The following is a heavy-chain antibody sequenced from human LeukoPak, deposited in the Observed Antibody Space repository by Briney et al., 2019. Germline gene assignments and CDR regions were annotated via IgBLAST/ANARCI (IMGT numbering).Heavy chain of an antibody. J-gene: IGHJ4*02. CDR1: GYTFTSYG. V-gene: IGHV1-18*01. CDR3: ARVIYERVPPDY. Sequence: ASVKVSCKASGYTFTSYGISWVRQAPGQGLEWMGWISAYNGNTNYAQKLQGRVTMTRDTSISTAYMELSRLRSDDTAVYYCARVIYERVPPDYWGQGTLVTVSS. CDR2: ISAYNGNT. D-gene: IGHD2/OR15-2a*01.